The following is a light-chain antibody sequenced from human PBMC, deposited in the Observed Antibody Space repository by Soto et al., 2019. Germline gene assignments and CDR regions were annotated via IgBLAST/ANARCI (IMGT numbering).Light chain of an antibody. CDR2: AAS. CDR3: QQSHSTPWT. J-gene: IGKJ1*01. CDR1: HNTRGY. V-gene: IGKV1-39*01. Sequence: DIQMTQSPSSLSASVRDRVTITCRASHNTRGYLNWYQQKPGKAPKLLIYAASNLQSGIPSRFSGSGSETDFTLTISSLQPEDFATYYCQQSHSTPWTFGQGTKVDIK.